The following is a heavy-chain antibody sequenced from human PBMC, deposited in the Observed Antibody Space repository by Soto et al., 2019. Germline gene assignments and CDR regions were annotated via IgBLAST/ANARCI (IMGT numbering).Heavy chain of an antibody. D-gene: IGHD6-13*01. CDR2: ISYDGSNK. CDR3: AKDGIAAAGTRSYYFDY. J-gene: IGHJ4*02. CDR1: GFTFSSYG. Sequence: GGSLRLSCAASGFTFSSYGMHWVRQAPGKGLEWVAVISYDGSNKYYADSVKGRFTISRDNSKNTLYLQMNSLRAEDTAVYYCAKDGIAAAGTRSYYFDYWGQGTLVTVSS. V-gene: IGHV3-30*18.